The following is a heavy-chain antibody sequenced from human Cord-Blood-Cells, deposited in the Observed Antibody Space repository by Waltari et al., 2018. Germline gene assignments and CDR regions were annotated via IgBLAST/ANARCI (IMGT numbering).Heavy chain of an antibody. CDR3: ARVTGTRGY. CDR1: GGSISSHY. V-gene: IGHV4-59*11. J-gene: IGHJ4*02. D-gene: IGHD1-7*01. Sequence: QVQLQASGPGLVKPSETLSLTRTVSGGSISSHYWSWIRQPPGKGLEWIGYIYYSGSTNYNPSLKSRVTISVDTSKNQFSLKLSSVTAADTAVYYGARVTGTRGYWGQGTLVTVSS. CDR2: IYYSGST.